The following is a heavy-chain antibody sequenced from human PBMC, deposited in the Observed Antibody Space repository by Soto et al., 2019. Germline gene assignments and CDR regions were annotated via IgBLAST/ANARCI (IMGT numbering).Heavy chain of an antibody. V-gene: IGHV3-23*01. D-gene: IGHD3-3*01. CDR3: AKAGKKLLFLEWTTKYNWFDP. J-gene: IGHJ5*02. CDR1: GFTFSSYA. Sequence: SLRLSCAASGFTFSSYAMSWVRQAPGKGLEWVSAISGSGGSTYYADSVKGRFTISRDNSKNTLYLQMNSLRAEDTAVYYCAKAGKKLLFLEWTTKYNWFDPPGQATLVTVSS. CDR2: ISGSGGST.